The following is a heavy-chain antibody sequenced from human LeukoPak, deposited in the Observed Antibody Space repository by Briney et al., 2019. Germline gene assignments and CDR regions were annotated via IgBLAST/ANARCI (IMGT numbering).Heavy chain of an antibody. D-gene: IGHD2-21*02. Sequence: PEGSLRLSCAASGITFEDYGMHWVRQAPGKGLEWVSGISWNSGTIGYAESVKGRFTISRDNAKNSLYLQMNSLRPEDTAFYYCAKDYCGGDCYSGWYFDLWGRGTLVTVSS. CDR1: GITFEDYG. CDR2: ISWNSGTI. J-gene: IGHJ2*01. V-gene: IGHV3-9*01. CDR3: AKDYCGGDCYSGWYFDL.